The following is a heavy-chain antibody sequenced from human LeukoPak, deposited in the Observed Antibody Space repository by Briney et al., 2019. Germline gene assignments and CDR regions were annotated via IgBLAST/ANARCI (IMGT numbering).Heavy chain of an antibody. CDR2: ISAYNGNT. Sequence: ASVKVSCKASGYTFTSYGISWVRQAPGQGLEWMGWISAYNGNTNYAQKLQGRVTMTTDTSTSTAYMELRSLRSEDTAVYYCARRYSYGFDSWFDPWGQGTLVTVSS. D-gene: IGHD5-18*01. J-gene: IGHJ5*02. V-gene: IGHV1-18*01. CDR3: ARRYSYGFDSWFDP. CDR1: GYTFTSYG.